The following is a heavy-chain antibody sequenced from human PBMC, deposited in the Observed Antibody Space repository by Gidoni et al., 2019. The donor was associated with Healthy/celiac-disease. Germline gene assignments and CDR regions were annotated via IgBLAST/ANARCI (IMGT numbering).Heavy chain of an antibody. CDR2: IWYDGSNK. CDR1: GFTFSSYG. CDR3: ARDQQRYFDWLYYYYGMDV. Sequence: QVPLVESGGGVVQPGRSLRLSCAASGFTFSSYGMHWVRQAPGKGLEWVAVIWYDGSNKYYADSVKGRFTISRDNSKNTLYLQMNSLRAEDTAVYYCARDQQRYFDWLYYYYGMDVWGQGTTVTVSS. D-gene: IGHD3-9*01. J-gene: IGHJ6*02. V-gene: IGHV3-33*01.